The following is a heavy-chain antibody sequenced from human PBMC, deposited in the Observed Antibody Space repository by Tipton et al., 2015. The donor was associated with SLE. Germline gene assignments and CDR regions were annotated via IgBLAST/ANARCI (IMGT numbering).Heavy chain of an antibody. CDR3: ARAPGVRVREY. J-gene: IGHJ4*02. D-gene: IGHD3-10*01. Sequence: TLSLTCTVSGDSISSHYWSWIRQPPGKGLEWIGYIYYSGSTNYNPSLKGRVTISVDTSKNQFSLKLSSVTAADTAVYYCARAPGVRVREYWGRGTLITASS. V-gene: IGHV4-59*11. CDR1: GDSISSHY. CDR2: IYYSGST.